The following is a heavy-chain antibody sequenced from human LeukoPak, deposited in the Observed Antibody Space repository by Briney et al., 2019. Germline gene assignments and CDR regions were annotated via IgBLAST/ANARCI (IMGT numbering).Heavy chain of an antibody. J-gene: IGHJ4*02. CDR3: VREGSFYGTRDF. CDR1: GDTMSTGTYY. D-gene: IGHD2-15*01. CDR2: NFKAGTT. V-gene: IGHV4-61*02. Sequence: SQTLSLTCTVSGDTMSTGTYYWNWLGQPAGKGLEWIGRNFKAGTTYYNPSLQSRTTISIDTSKNQCFLNVASVTAAGTAGYYLVREGSFYGTRDFWGRGTVVSVSP.